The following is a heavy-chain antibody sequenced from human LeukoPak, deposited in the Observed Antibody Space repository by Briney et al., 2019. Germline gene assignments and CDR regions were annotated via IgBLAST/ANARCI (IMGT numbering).Heavy chain of an antibody. V-gene: IGHV3-7*01. Sequence: GGSLRLSCAASGFTFSSYWMSWVRQPPGKGLQWVANIKQDGSEKYYVDSVKGRFTISRDNAKNSLYLQMNSLRAEDTAVYYCARGNVAVSRDYWGQGTLVTVSS. CDR1: GFTFSSYW. D-gene: IGHD2-15*01. CDR3: ARGNVAVSRDY. J-gene: IGHJ4*02. CDR2: IKQDGSEK.